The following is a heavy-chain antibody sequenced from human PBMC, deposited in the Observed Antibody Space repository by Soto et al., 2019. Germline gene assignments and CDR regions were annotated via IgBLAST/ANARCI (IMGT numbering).Heavy chain of an antibody. Sequence: PWGSLRLSCAVSRFTVNNSYMSWIRQAPGKGLEWVSVIYSGGSTYYADSVKGRFTISRDSSKNTLYLQMNSLRAEDSAVYYCARGCQSYFGYWGQGSLVTVSS. CDR3: ARGCQSYFGY. CDR2: IYSGGST. D-gene: IGHD2-2*01. V-gene: IGHV3-53*01. J-gene: IGHJ4*02. CDR1: RFTVNNSY.